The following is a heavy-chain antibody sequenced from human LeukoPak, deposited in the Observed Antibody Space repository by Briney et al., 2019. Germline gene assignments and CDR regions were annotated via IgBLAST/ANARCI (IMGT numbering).Heavy chain of an antibody. J-gene: IGHJ4*02. Sequence: PGGSLRLSCAASGFTFSSYEMNWVRQAPGKGLEWVSYISSSGSTIYYADSVKGRFTISRDTAKNSLYLQMNSLRAEDTAVYYCARDLTGGYSYGDYWGQGTLVTVSS. D-gene: IGHD5-18*01. CDR3: ARDLTGGYSYGDY. CDR2: ISSSGSTI. CDR1: GFTFSSYE. V-gene: IGHV3-48*03.